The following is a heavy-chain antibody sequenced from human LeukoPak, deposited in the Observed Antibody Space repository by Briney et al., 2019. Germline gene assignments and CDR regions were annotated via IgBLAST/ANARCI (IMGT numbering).Heavy chain of an antibody. Sequence: SETLSLTCTVSGGSISSYYWSWIRQPPGKGLEWIGYIYYSGSTNYNPSLKSRVTISVDTSKNQFSLKLSSVTAADTAVYYCARFGGSGWYYFDYWGQGTLVTVSP. CDR3: ARFGGSGWYYFDY. D-gene: IGHD6-19*01. V-gene: IGHV4-59*01. J-gene: IGHJ4*02. CDR1: GGSISSYY. CDR2: IYYSGST.